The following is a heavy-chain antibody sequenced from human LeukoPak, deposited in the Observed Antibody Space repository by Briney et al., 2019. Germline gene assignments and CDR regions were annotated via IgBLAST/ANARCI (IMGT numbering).Heavy chain of an antibody. CDR2: ISDSGVST. J-gene: IGHJ4*02. D-gene: IGHD3-22*01. CDR1: GITLSNYG. V-gene: IGHV3-23*01. Sequence: GGSLRLSCAVSGITLSNYGMSWVRQAPGKGLEWVAGISDSGVSTNYADSVKGRFTISRDNPKNTLYLQLNSLRAEDTAVYFCAKRGVVIRVILVGFHKEAYYFDSWGQGALVTVSS. CDR3: AKRGVVIRVILVGFHKEAYYFDS.